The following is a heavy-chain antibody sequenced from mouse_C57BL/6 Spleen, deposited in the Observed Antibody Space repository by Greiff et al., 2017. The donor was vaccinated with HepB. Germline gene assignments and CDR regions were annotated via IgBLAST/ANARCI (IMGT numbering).Heavy chain of an antibody. CDR2: IDPSDSYT. D-gene: IGHD1-1*01. J-gene: IGHJ2*01. Sequence: QVQLQQPGAELVRPGPSVKLSCKASGYTFTSYWMHWVKQRPGQGLEWIGVIDPSDSYTNYNQKFKGKATLTVDTSSSTAYMQLSSLTSEDSAVYYCARSNYYGSSYDFDYWGQGTTLTVSS. V-gene: IGHV1-59*01. CDR1: GYTFTSYW. CDR3: ARSNYYGSSYDFDY.